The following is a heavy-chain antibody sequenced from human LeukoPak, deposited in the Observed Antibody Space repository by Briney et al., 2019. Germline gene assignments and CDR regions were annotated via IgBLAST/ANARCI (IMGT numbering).Heavy chain of an antibody. J-gene: IGHJ6*03. D-gene: IGHD2-8*01. V-gene: IGHV1-69*06. Sequence: ASVKVSCKASGGTFSSYAISWVRQAPGQGLEWMGGIIPIFGTANYAQKFQGRVTITADKSTSTAYMELSSLRSEDTAVYYCARENGDYYYYYMDVWGKGTTVTVSS. CDR1: GGTFSSYA. CDR2: IIPIFGTA. CDR3: ARENGDYYYYYMDV.